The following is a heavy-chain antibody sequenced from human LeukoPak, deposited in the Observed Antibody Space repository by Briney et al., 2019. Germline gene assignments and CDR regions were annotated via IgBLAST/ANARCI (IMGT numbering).Heavy chain of an antibody. CDR2: INPSGGST. J-gene: IGHJ5*02. CDR1: GYTFTSYY. V-gene: IGHV1-46*01. CDR3: ARVLLSEWFDP. Sequence: ASVKVSCKASGYTFTSYYMHWVRQAPGQGLEWMGIINPSGGSTSYAQKLQGRVTMTTDTSTSTAYMELRSLRSDDTAVYYCARVLLSEWFDPWGQGTLVTVSS.